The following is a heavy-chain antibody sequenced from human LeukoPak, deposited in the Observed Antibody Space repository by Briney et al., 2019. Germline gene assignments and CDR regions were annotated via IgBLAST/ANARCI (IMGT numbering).Heavy chain of an antibody. Sequence: GGSLRLSCAASGFTFSSYAMTWVRQAPGKGLEWVSAISAGGGSSYYADSVKGRFTISRDNSKNTLYLQLNSLRAEDTAVYYCAKAGGWTNYFDYWGQGTLVTVSS. J-gene: IGHJ4*02. CDR2: ISAGGGSS. D-gene: IGHD6-19*01. CDR1: GFTFSSYA. V-gene: IGHV3-23*01. CDR3: AKAGGWTNYFDY.